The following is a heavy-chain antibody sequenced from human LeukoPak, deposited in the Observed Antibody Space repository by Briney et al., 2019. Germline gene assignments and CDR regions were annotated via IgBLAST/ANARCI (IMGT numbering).Heavy chain of an antibody. CDR2: INGGNGNT. V-gene: IGHV1-3*01. J-gene: IGHJ1*01. Sequence: ASVKGSCKTSGYTFTSYGMHWVRQAPGQSLEWMGWINGGNGNTKSSEKFQGRVTIIRDTSASTAYMELSSLRSEDTAVYYCARVPLHDDSGHYYPHWGQGTLVTVSS. CDR1: GYTFTSYG. D-gene: IGHD3-22*01. CDR3: ARVPLHDDSGHYYPH.